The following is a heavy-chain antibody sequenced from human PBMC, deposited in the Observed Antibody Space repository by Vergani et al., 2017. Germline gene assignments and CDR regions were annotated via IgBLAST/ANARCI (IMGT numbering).Heavy chain of an antibody. CDR1: GYTFTGYY. V-gene: IGHV1-2*02. Sequence: QVQLVQSGAEVKKPGASVKVSCKASGYTFTGYYMHWVRQAPGQGLEWMGWINPNSGGTNYAQKFQGRVTMTRDTSISTAYMELSRLRSDDTAVYYCARTRSSGYYGSGSYYGDYFDYWGQGTLVTVS. J-gene: IGHJ4*02. CDR2: INPNSGGT. D-gene: IGHD3-10*01. CDR3: ARTRSSGYYGSGSYYGDYFDY.